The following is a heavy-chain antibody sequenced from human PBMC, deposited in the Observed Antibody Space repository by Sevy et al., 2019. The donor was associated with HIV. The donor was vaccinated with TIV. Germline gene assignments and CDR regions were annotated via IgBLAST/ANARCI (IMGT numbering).Heavy chain of an antibody. CDR2: ISSSGSTI. CDR3: ARLGMGYCSGGSCYSRLMDV. J-gene: IGHJ6*04. Sequence: GGSLRLSCAASGFTFSDYYMSWIRQAPGKGLEWVSYISSSGSTIYYADSVKGRFTISRDNAKNSLYLQMNSLRAEDTAVYYCARLGMGYCSGGSCYSRLMDVWGKGTTVTVSS. V-gene: IGHV3-11*04. CDR1: GFTFSDYY. D-gene: IGHD2-15*01.